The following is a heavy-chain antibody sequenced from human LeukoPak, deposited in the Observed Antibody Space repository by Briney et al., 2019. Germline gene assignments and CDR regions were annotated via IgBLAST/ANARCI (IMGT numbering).Heavy chain of an antibody. CDR3: ARGPKTSFDY. V-gene: IGHV3-48*01. Sequence: PGGSLRLSCAASALTFSDHSMNWVRQAPGKGLEWISYISSNGSTIYYAASVKGRFTISRDSAKNSLYLQMNGLRAEDTAIYYCARGPKTSFDYWGQGTLVTVSS. J-gene: IGHJ4*02. CDR2: ISSNGSTI. CDR1: ALTFSDHS.